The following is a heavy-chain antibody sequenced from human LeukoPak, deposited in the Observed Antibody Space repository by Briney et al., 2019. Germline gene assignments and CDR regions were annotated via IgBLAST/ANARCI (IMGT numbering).Heavy chain of an antibody. V-gene: IGHV3-30-3*01. J-gene: IGHJ6*02. CDR1: GFTFSSYA. Sequence: GGSLRLSCAASGFTFSSYAMHWVRQAPGKGLEWVAVISDDETNKYADSVKGRFTISRDNSKNTLYLQMNSLRVEDTAVYYRARDLLGMDVWGQGTTVSVSS. CDR3: ARDLLGMDV. CDR2: ISDDETNK.